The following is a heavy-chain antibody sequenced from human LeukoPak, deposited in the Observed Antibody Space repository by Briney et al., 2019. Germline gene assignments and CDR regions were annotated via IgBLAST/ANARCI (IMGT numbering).Heavy chain of an antibody. D-gene: IGHD2-2*01. CDR2: INPNSGGT. CDR3: TRDPTRVPAAYNWFDP. Sequence: ASVKVSCKASGYTFTGYYMHWVRQAPGQGLEWMGRINPNSGGTNYAQKFQGRVTMTRDTSISTAYMELSRLRSDDTAVYYCTRDPTRVPAAYNWFDPWGQGTLVTVSS. CDR1: GYTFTGYY. V-gene: IGHV1-2*06. J-gene: IGHJ5*02.